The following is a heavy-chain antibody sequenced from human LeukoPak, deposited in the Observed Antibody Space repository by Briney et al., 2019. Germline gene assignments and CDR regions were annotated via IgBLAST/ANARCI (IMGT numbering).Heavy chain of an antibody. D-gene: IGHD6-6*01. J-gene: IGHJ4*02. CDR1: GGSNSSYY. V-gene: IGHV4-59*08. Sequence: SETLSHTCTVYGGSNSSYYWSWIRQPPGKGLEWIGYIHYSGSTNYNPSIQSRVTLSVDTSKNQFSLKLSSVTAADTAVYYCARSASSHSSSSPFDYWGQGTLVTVSS. CDR3: ARSASSHSSSSPFDY. CDR2: IHYSGST.